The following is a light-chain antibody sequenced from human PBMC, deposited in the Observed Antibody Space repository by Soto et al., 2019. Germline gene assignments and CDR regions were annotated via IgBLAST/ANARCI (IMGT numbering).Light chain of an antibody. CDR3: LSYTITSVLV. Sequence: NFMLTQPHSVSESPGKTVTISCTRSSGSIASNYVQWYQQRPGSAPTTVIYEDNQRPSGVPDRFSGSTDGSSNSASLTISGLQTEDEADYYCLSYTITSVLVFGGGTKLTVL. V-gene: IGLV6-57*04. CDR2: EDN. CDR1: SGSIASNY. J-gene: IGLJ3*02.